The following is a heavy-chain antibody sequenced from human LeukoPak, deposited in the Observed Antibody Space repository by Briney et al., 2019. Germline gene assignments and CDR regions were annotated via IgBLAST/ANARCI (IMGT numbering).Heavy chain of an antibody. CDR2: IYYSGST. V-gene: IGHV4-39*07. Sequence: SETLSLTCTVSGGSISSSSYYWGWIRQPPGKGLEWIGGIYYSGSTYYNPSLKSRVTISVDTSKNQFSLKLSSVTAADTAVYYCARELFEEWLPQGWWFDPWGQGTLVTVSS. D-gene: IGHD6-19*01. CDR1: GGSISSSSYY. J-gene: IGHJ5*02. CDR3: ARELFEEWLPQGWWFDP.